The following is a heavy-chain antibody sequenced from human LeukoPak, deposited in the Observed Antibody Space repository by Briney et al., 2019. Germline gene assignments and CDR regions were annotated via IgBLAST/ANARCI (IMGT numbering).Heavy chain of an antibody. V-gene: IGHV3-13*01. D-gene: IGHD2-2*01. Sequence: PGGSLRLSCAASGFTFSSYDMHWVRQATGKGLEWVSAIGTAGDTYYPGSVKGRFTISRENAKNSLYLQMNSLRAGDTAVYYCARDDLQYCSSTSCRDWYFDLWGRGTLVTVSS. CDR2: IGTAGDT. CDR3: ARDDLQYCSSTSCRDWYFDL. J-gene: IGHJ2*01. CDR1: GFTFSSYD.